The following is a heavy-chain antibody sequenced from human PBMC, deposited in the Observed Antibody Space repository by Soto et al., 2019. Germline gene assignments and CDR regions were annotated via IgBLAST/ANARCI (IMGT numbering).Heavy chain of an antibody. J-gene: IGHJ6*02. V-gene: IGHV4-34*01. CDR1: GGSFSGYY. Sequence: PSETLSLTCAVYGGSFSGYYWSWIRQPPGKVLEWIGEINHSGSTNYNPSLKSRVTISVDTSKNQFSLKLSSVTAADTAVYYCARHGRRKYYYYYGMDVWGQGTTVTVS. CDR3: ARHGRRKYYYYYGMDV. CDR2: INHSGST.